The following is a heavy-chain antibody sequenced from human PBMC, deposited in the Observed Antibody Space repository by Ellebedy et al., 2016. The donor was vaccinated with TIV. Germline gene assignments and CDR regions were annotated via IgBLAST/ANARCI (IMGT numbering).Heavy chain of an antibody. J-gene: IGHJ4*02. CDR1: GFSLSTNAMC. CDR3: ARTTLDGSGSYYNPLFDS. Sequence: SGPTLVTPTQTLTLTCTFSGFSLSTNAMCLRWIRQPPGKALEWLARIDWDDDKYTSTSLKTRLIISKDISKNQVVLTMTNMDPVDTATYYCARTTLDGSGSYYNPLFDSWGQGTLVTVSS. CDR2: IDWDDDK. D-gene: IGHD3-10*01. V-gene: IGHV2-70*11.